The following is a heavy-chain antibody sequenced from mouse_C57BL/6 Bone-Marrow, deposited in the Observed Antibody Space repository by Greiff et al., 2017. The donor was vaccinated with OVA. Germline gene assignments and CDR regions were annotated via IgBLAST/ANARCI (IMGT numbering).Heavy chain of an antibody. Sequence: EVKLVESGGGLVQPGGSLKLSCAASGFTFSDYYMYWVRQTPEKRLEWVAYIRNGGGSTYYPDTVKGRFTISRDNAKNTLYLQMSRLKSEDTAMYYCARGGDTTVVPFAYWGQGTLVTVSA. J-gene: IGHJ3*01. CDR2: IRNGGGST. D-gene: IGHD1-1*01. V-gene: IGHV5-12*01. CDR1: GFTFSDYY. CDR3: ARGGDTTVVPFAY.